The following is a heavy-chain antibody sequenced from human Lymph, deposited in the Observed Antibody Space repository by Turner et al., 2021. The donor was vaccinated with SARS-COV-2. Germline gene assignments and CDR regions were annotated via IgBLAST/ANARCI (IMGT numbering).Heavy chain of an antibody. D-gene: IGHD3-3*01. V-gene: IGHV3-NL1*01. CDR2: T. CDR3: AKGGVSGYLNFDF. J-gene: IGHJ4*02. Sequence: TFYEDSMKGRFTIARDNSNNTLFLQMNSLGPEDTDVYYCAKGGVSGYLNFDFWGQGTLVTVSS.